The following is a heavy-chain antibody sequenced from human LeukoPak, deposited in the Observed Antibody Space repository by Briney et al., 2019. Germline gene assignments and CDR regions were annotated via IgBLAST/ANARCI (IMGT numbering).Heavy chain of an antibody. CDR1: GFTFSSYW. D-gene: IGHD3-10*01. CDR3: AKFRALWFGELLDY. V-gene: IGHV3-23*01. J-gene: IGHJ4*02. Sequence: PGGSLRLSCAASGFTFSSYWMHWVRQAPGKGLEWVSAISGSGGSTYYADSVKGRFTISRDNSKNTLYLQMNSLRAEDTAVYYCAKFRALWFGELLDYWGQGTLVTVSS. CDR2: ISGSGGST.